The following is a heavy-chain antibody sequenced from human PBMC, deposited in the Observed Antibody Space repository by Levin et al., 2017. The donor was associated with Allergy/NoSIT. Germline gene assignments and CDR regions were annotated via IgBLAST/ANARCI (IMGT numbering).Heavy chain of an antibody. CDR2: ISSSSSYI. V-gene: IGHV3-21*01. CDR3: ARVPSYYYDSSGYYPDWYFDL. Sequence: GGSLRLSCAASGFTFSSYSMNWVRQAPGKGLEWVSSISSSSSYIYYADSVKGRFTISRDNAKNSLYLQMNSLRAEDTAVYYCARVPSYYYDSSGYYPDWYFDLWAVAPWSLSPQ. CDR1: GFTFSSYS. J-gene: IGHJ2*01. D-gene: IGHD3-22*01.